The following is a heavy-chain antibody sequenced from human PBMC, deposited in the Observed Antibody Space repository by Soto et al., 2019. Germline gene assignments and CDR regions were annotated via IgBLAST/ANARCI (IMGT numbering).Heavy chain of an antibody. V-gene: IGHV3-21*01. CDR3: VKDEGIEAMDV. CDR1: GFTFIRNT. D-gene: IGHD3-3*02. J-gene: IGHJ6*02. Sequence: PGGSLTLSCVKSGFTFIRNTMNWVVQAPGKGLEWVASITSSGSYVYYADSVKGRFSASRDNAKNSLSLQMDSLRPDDTAIYFCVKDEGIEAMDVWGQGTTVTVSS. CDR2: ITSSGSYV.